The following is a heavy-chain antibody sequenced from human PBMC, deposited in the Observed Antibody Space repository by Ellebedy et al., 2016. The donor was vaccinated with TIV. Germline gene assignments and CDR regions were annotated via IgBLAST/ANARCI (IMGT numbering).Heavy chain of an antibody. CDR1: GGSFSSTSHY. J-gene: IGHJ6*02. D-gene: IGHD6-19*01. V-gene: IGHV4-39*07. Sequence: SETLSLXCTVSGGSFSSTSHYWGWIRQPPGKGLEWIGSIYYSGSTYYNPSLMSRVIISVDTSKNQFSLKLRSVTAADTAVYYCAAGETTSVAATDYYATDVWGQGTTVTVSS. CDR2: IYYSGST. CDR3: AAGETTSVAATDYYATDV.